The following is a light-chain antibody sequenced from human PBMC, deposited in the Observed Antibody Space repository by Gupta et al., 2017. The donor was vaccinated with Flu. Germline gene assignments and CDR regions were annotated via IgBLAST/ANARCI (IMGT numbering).Light chain of an antibody. CDR2: AAS. CDR1: QDIDIW. J-gene: IGKJ1*01. CDR3: QQAKDFPGRT. Sequence: DIQMTQSPSSVSASVGDRVIITCRASQDIDIWLAWYQQKPGKAPNLLISAASNLQSGVPSRFSGSGSGTDFTLTISSLQPDDSATYYCQQAKDFPGRTFGQGTKVEIK. V-gene: IGKV1-12*01.